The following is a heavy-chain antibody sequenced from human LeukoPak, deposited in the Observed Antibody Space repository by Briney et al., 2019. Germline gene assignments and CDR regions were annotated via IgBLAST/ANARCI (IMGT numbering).Heavy chain of an antibody. J-gene: IGHJ3*02. CDR1: GGSISSYY. CDR3: ARPSIAARGGDAFDI. Sequence: SETLSLTCTVSGGSISSYYWSWIRQPPGKGLEWIGYIYYSGSTYYNPSLKSRVTISVDRSKNQFSLKLSSVTAADTAVYYCARPSIAARGGDAFDIWGQGTMVTVSS. D-gene: IGHD6-6*01. V-gene: IGHV4-59*12. CDR2: IYYSGST.